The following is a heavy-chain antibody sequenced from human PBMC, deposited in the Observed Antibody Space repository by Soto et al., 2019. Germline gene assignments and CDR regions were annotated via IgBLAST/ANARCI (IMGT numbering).Heavy chain of an antibody. J-gene: IGHJ4*02. V-gene: IGHV3-23*01. Sequence: GGSLRLSCAASGFTFSNYAMSWVRQAPGKGLEWVSSISGSGGSTYDADSGKGRFTIPRDNSKNTLYLQTNSLRAEDTAVYYCAKGRGYDFWSGYLGGTDYWGRGTLVTVSS. CDR3: AKGRGYDFWSGYLGGTDY. CDR1: GFTFSNYA. D-gene: IGHD3-3*01. CDR2: ISGSGGST.